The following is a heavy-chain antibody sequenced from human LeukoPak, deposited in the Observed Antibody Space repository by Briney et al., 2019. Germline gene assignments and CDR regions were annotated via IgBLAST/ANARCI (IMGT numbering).Heavy chain of an antibody. D-gene: IGHD3-3*01. CDR2: IRRKGYGGTT. CDR1: GFTFGDYS. Sequence: GGSLRLSCTASGFTFGDYSLSWVRQAPERGLEWVGFIRRKGYGGTTEYAPSVKGRFIISRDDSKSTAYLQMNSLKTEDTAVYYCTRDHDFWSGPFDVWGKGTTVTVSS. CDR3: TRDHDFWSGPFDV. J-gene: IGHJ6*04. V-gene: IGHV3-49*04.